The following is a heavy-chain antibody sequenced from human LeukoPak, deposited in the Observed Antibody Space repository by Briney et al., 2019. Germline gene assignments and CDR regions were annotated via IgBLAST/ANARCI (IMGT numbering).Heavy chain of an antibody. CDR2: IKQDGSEK. V-gene: IGHV3-7*01. D-gene: IGHD6-13*01. Sequence: PGGSLRLSCAASGFTFSSYWMSWVRQAPGKGLEWVANIKQDGSEKYYVDSVKGRFTISRDNAKNSLYLQMNSLRAEDTAVYYCARRNVGGWQLWGFNKDYYFDYWGQGTLVTVSS. CDR3: ARRNVGGWQLWGFNKDYYFDY. J-gene: IGHJ4*02. CDR1: GFTFSSYW.